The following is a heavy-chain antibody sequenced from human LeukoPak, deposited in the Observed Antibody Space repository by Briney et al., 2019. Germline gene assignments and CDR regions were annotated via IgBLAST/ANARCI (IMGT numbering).Heavy chain of an antibody. CDR1: GFIFSSYS. CDR2: ISSSSSYI. CDR3: ARDGSGSYSAFDI. J-gene: IGHJ3*02. Sequence: PGGSLRLSCAASGFIFSSYSMNWVRQAPGKGLEWVSSISSSSSYIYYADSVKGRFTISRDNAKNSLYLQMNSLRAEDTAVYYCARDGSGSYSAFDIWGQGTMVTVSS. D-gene: IGHD1-26*01. V-gene: IGHV3-21*01.